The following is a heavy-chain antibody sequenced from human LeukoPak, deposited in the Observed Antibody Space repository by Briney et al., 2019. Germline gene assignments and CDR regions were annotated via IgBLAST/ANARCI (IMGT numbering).Heavy chain of an antibody. CDR3: AKDIFGQIDAFDI. V-gene: IGHV3-23*01. CDR1: GFTFSSYA. D-gene: IGHD3-3*01. J-gene: IGHJ3*02. CDR2: ISGSGGST. Sequence: GGSLGLSCAASGFTFSSYAMSWVRQAPGKGLEWVSAISGSGGSTYYADSVKGRFTISRDNSKNTLYLQMNSLRAEDTAVYYCAKDIFGQIDAFDIWGQGTMVTVSS.